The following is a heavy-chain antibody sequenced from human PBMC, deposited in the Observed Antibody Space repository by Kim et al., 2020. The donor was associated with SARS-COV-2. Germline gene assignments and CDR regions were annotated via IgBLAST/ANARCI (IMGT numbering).Heavy chain of an antibody. D-gene: IGHD2-15*01. V-gene: IGHV1-69*13. J-gene: IGHJ3*02. Sequence: SVKVSCKASGGTFSSYAISWVRQAPGQGLEWMGGIIPIFGTANYAQKFQGRVTITADESTSTAYMELSSLRSEDTAVYYCARNQGGLSGREEDAFDMWGQGREVTVSS. CDR3: ARNQGGLSGREEDAFDM. CDR1: GGTFSSYA. CDR2: IIPIFGTA.